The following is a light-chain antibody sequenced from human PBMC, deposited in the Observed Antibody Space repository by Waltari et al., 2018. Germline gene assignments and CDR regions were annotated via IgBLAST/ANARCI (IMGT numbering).Light chain of an antibody. V-gene: IGLV1-44*01. J-gene: IGLJ2*01. CDR1: RSNIGSNT. Sequence: QSVLTQPPSTSGTPGERVTISCSGGRSNIGSNTVDWYKQVPGTAPQLLIYLDDQRPSGVPDRFSASKSGTSASLAISGLQSGDEADYYCSTWDDSLNDVLFGGGTRVTVL. CDR2: LDD. CDR3: STWDDSLNDVL.